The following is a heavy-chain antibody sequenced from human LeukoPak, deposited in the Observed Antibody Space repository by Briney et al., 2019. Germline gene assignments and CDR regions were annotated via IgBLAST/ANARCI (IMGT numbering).Heavy chain of an antibody. V-gene: IGHV5-51*01. CDR1: GYSFTSYW. D-gene: IGHD3-22*01. J-gene: IGHJ4*02. CDR2: IYPGDSDT. CDR3: ARHLADYYDSSGYWGGYFDY. Sequence: GESLKISCKGSGYSFTSYWIGWVRQMPGKGLEWRGIIYPGDSDTRYSPSFQGQVTISADKSITTAYLQWSSLKASDTAMYYCARHLADYYDSSGYWGGYFDYWGQGTLVTVPS.